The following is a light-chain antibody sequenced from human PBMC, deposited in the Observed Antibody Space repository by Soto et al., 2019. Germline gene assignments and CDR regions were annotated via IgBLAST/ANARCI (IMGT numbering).Light chain of an antibody. V-gene: IGLV2-14*01. Sequence: QSALTQPASVSGSPGQSITISCTGTSSDVGGYKYVSWYQQHPDKAPKLMIYDVSNRPSGVANRFSGSKSGNTASLTISGLQAEDESDYSCSSYTTSTTLGVIFGGGPKLAFL. J-gene: IGLJ2*01. CDR3: SSYTTSTTLGVI. CDR1: SSDVGGYKY. CDR2: DVS.